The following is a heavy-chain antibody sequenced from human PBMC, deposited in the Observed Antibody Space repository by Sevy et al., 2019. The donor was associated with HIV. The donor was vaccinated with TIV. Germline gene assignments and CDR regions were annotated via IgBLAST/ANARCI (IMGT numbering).Heavy chain of an antibody. Sequence: SQTLSLTCAISGDSVSSNSAAWNWIRQSPSRGLEWLGRTYYRSKWYNDYAVSVKSRITINPDTSKNQFTLQLNSVTPEDAAVYYCARGDYFGSGISNYYYYGMVVWGQGTTVTLSS. V-gene: IGHV6-1*01. CDR1: GDSVSSNSAA. CDR2: TYYRSKWYN. D-gene: IGHD3-10*01. CDR3: ARGDYFGSGISNYYYYGMVV. J-gene: IGHJ6*02.